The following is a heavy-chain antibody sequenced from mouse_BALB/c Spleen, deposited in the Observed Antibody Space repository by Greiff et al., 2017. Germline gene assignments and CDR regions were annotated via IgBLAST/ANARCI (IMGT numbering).Heavy chain of an antibody. CDR2: ISSGSSTI. CDR3: ARPHYGSSFAY. D-gene: IGHD1-1*01. CDR1: GFTFSSFG. Sequence: EVMLVESGGGLVQPGGSRKLSCAASGFTFSSFGMHWVRQAPEKGLEWVAYISSGSSTIYYADTVKGRFTISRDNPKNTLFLQMTSLRSEDTAMYYCARPHYGSSFAYWGQGTLVTVSA. J-gene: IGHJ3*01. V-gene: IGHV5-17*02.